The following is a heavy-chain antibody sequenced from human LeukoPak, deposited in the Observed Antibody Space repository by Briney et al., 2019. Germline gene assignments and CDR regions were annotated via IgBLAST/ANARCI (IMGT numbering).Heavy chain of an antibody. D-gene: IGHD6-6*01. V-gene: IGHV3-23*01. Sequence: GGSLRLSCAASGFTLSSYAMSWVRQAPGKGLEYVSAITGSGGSTFYADSVKGRFTISRDNSKNTLYLQMNSLRAEDTAVYYCAKVTGQFVDYYYYYMDVWGKGTTVTVSS. J-gene: IGHJ6*03. CDR3: AKVTGQFVDYYYYYMDV. CDR1: GFTLSSYA. CDR2: ITGSGGST.